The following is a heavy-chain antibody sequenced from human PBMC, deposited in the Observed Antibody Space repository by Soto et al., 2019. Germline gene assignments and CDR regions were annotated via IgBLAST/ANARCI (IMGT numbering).Heavy chain of an antibody. CDR1: GFTFSSYS. D-gene: IGHD6-13*01. Sequence: EVQLVESGGGLVQPGGSLRLSCAASGFTFSSYSMNWVRQAPGKGLEWVSYISSSSSTIYYADSVKGRFTISRDNAKTLLYLQMNSLRDEDTAVYYWARHPERIAEIGWFDPWGQGTVVTVSS. CDR3: ARHPERIAEIGWFDP. CDR2: ISSSSSTI. V-gene: IGHV3-48*02. J-gene: IGHJ5*02.